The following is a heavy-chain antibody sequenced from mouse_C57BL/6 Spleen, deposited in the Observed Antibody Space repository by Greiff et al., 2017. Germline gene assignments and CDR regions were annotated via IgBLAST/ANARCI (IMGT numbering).Heavy chain of an antibody. V-gene: IGHV1-64*01. Sequence: QVQLQQPGAELVKPGASVKLSCKASGYTFTSYWMHWVKQRPGQGLEWIGMIHPNSGSTNYNEKFKSKATLTVDKSSSTAYMQLSSQTSEDSAVYYCARGAAQATVDYWGQGTTLTVSS. CDR2: IHPNSGST. CDR3: ARGAAQATVDY. J-gene: IGHJ2*01. D-gene: IGHD3-2*02. CDR1: GYTFTSYW.